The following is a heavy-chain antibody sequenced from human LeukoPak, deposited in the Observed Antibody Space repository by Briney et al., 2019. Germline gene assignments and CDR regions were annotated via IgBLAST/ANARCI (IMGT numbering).Heavy chain of an antibody. J-gene: IGHJ3*02. D-gene: IGHD3-16*01. CDR2: ISYDGSNK. CDR1: GFRFSSYA. CDR3: ARDPWGTDAFDI. Sequence: GGSLRLSCAASGFRFSSYAMHWVRQAPGKGLEWVAVISYDGSNKYYADSVKGRFTISRDNSKNTLYLQMNSLRAEDTAVYYCARDPWGTDAFDIWGQGTMVTVSS. V-gene: IGHV3-30-3*01.